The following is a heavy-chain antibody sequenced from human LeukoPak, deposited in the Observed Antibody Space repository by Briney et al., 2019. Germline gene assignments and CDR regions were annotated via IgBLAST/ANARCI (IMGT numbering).Heavy chain of an antibody. CDR3: AGTMVRGVIIV. CDR1: GGSISSGGYS. Sequence: SQTLSLTCAVSGGSISSGGYSWSWIRQPPGKGLEWIGYIYHSGSTYYNPSLKSRVTISVDRSKNQFSLKLNSVTAADTAVYYCAGTMVRGVIIVWGQGTLVTVSS. V-gene: IGHV4-30-2*01. J-gene: IGHJ4*02. CDR2: IYHSGST. D-gene: IGHD3-10*01.